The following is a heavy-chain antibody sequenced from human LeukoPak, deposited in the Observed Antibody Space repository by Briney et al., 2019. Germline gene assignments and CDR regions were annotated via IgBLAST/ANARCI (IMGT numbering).Heavy chain of an antibody. CDR3: ARAGLRYCSSTSCLEYYYYYMDV. Sequence: SETLSLTCAVYGGSFSGYYWSWIRQPPGQGLEWIGEINHSGSTNYNPSLKSRLTISVDTSKNQFSLKLSSVTAADTAVYYCARAGLRYCSSTSCLEYYYYYMDVWGKGTTVTVSS. J-gene: IGHJ6*03. CDR1: GGSFSGYY. D-gene: IGHD2-2*01. CDR2: INHSGST. V-gene: IGHV4-34*01.